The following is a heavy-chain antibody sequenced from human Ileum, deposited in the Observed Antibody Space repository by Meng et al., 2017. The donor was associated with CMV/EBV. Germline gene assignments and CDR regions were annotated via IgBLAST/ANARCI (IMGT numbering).Heavy chain of an antibody. V-gene: IGHV1-3*04. CDR1: GYTFTSYA. Sequence: QVQLVQSGAEVKKPGASVKVSCKASGYTFTSYAMHWVRQAPGQRLEWMGWINTGNDNTKYSRKFQGRVTFTRDTSASTAYMELSSLRSEDTAVYFCAIDPSGYYYKFWGQGTLVTVSS. D-gene: IGHD3-22*01. CDR3: AIDPSGYYYKF. CDR2: INTGNDNT. J-gene: IGHJ4*02.